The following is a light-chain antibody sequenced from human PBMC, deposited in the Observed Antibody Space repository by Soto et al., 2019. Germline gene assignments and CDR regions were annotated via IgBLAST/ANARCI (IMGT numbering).Light chain of an antibody. CDR2: EVS. J-gene: IGLJ2*01. Sequence: QPVLTQPPSASGSPGQSVTISCTGTSSDVGGYNYVSWYQQHPGKAPKLMIYEVSERPSGVPDRFSGSKSGNTASLTVSGLQAEDEADYYCNSYAGTNNLVFGGGTKLTVL. V-gene: IGLV2-8*01. CDR1: SSDVGGYNY. CDR3: NSYAGTNNLV.